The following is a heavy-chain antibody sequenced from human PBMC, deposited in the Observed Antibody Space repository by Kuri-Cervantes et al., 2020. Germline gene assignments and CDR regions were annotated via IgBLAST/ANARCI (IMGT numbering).Heavy chain of an antibody. Sequence: SVKVSCKASGGTFSSYAISWVRQAPGQGLEWMGGIIPIFGTANYAQKFQGRVTITADESTSTAYMELSSLRSEDTAVYYCARDHSSGWYLYYYYGMDVWGQGTTVTVSS. CDR1: GGTFSSYA. CDR3: ARDHSSGWYLYYYYGMDV. J-gene: IGHJ6*02. D-gene: IGHD6-19*01. V-gene: IGHV1-69*13. CDR2: IIPIFGTA.